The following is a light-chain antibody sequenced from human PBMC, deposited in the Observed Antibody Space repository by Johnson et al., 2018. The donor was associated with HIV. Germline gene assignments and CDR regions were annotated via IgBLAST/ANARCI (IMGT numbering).Light chain of an antibody. J-gene: IGLJ1*01. CDR3: GTWDSRLNVYL. CDR1: NSNIGNNY. CDR2: EST. Sequence: QSVLTQPPSVSAAPGQKVTISCSGSNSNIGNNYVSWYQQLPGTAPKLLIYESTNRPSGIPDRFSGYKSGTSATLGISGLQTGDEADYYCGTWDSRLNVYLFGTGTKVTVL. V-gene: IGLV1-51*02.